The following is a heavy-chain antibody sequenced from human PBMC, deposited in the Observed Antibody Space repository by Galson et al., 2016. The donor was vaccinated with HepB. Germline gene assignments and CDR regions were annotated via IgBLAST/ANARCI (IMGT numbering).Heavy chain of an antibody. CDR3: ARVPGSGHKGFFDY. V-gene: IGHV1-18*01. CDR2: ISGYNGNT. CDR1: GYTFRNYG. D-gene: IGHD3-10*01. J-gene: IGHJ4*02. Sequence: SVKVSCKASGYTFRNYGISWIRQAPGHGLAWMGWISGYNGNTNYAQNVQGRVTLTTDTSTNTAYMELRRLRSDDTATYFCARVPGSGHKGFFDYWGRGTLVTVSS.